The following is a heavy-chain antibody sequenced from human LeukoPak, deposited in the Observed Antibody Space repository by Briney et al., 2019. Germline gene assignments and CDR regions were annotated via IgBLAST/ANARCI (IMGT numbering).Heavy chain of an antibody. D-gene: IGHD4-17*01. Sequence: ASVKVSCTASGGTFSSYAISWVRQAPGQGLEWMGGIIPIFGTANYAQKFQGRVTITADESTSTAYMELSSLRSEDTAVYYCARDLRGAFDIWGQGTMVTVSS. V-gene: IGHV1-69*13. J-gene: IGHJ3*02. CDR1: GGTFSSYA. CDR2: IIPIFGTA. CDR3: ARDLRGAFDI.